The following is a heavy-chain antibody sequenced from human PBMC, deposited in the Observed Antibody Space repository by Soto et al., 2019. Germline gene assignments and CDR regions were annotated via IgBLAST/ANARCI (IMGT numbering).Heavy chain of an antibody. V-gene: IGHV3-30*18. CDR1: GFTFSNYV. CDR2: ISYDGSKR. D-gene: IGHD3-3*01. Sequence: QVQLVESGGGLVQPGRSLRLSCAASGFTFSNYVMHWVRQAPGKGLEWVAIISYDGSKRSFVDSVKGRFTVSRDNSKNTLYLQMNSLRPEDTAVYFCAKDQTLKDYDFWSGYYSRFVNWGQGTLVTVSS. J-gene: IGHJ4*02. CDR3: AKDQTLKDYDFWSGYYSRFVN.